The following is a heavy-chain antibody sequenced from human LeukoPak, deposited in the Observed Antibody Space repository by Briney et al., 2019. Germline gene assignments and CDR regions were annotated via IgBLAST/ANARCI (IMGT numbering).Heavy chain of an antibody. D-gene: IGHD1-26*01. J-gene: IGHJ4*02. CDR3: ARENSGSYREFDY. CDR2: IYTSEIT. CDR1: GGSISSYY. Sequence: SETLSLTCTVSGGSISSYYWSWIRQPAGNGLEWIGRIYTSEITNYNASLKSRVSMSVDTSKNQFSLKLSSVTAADTAVFYCARENSGSYREFDYWGQGTLVTVSS. V-gene: IGHV4-4*07.